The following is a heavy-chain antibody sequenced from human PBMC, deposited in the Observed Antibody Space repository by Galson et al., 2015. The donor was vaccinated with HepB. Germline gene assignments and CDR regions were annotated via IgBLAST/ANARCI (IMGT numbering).Heavy chain of an antibody. D-gene: IGHD5-24*01. CDR3: ARHLDESRGYGMGV. V-gene: IGHV4-39*01. CDR2: IYYTGNT. Sequence: SETLSLTCTVSGDSISSNNYSWGWIRQPPGKGLGWIGRIYYTGNTHYNPSLKRRVTIFGDTSKNQFSLNLRSVTAADTAVYFCARHLDESRGYGMGVWGQGTTVTVSS. J-gene: IGHJ6*02. CDR1: GDSISSNNYS.